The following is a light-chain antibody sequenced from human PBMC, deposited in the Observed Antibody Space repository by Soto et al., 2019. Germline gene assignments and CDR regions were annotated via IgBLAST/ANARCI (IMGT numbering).Light chain of an antibody. CDR2: GAS. V-gene: IGKV3-15*01. Sequence: EIVMTQSPATLSVSPGERATLSCRASQSVSSNLAWYQQKPGQAPRLLIYGASTRATGIPARFSGSGYGTEFTLTISSLQSEDFAVYYCQQYNNWWGTFGQGTKVEIK. CDR3: QQYNNWWGT. CDR1: QSVSSN. J-gene: IGKJ1*01.